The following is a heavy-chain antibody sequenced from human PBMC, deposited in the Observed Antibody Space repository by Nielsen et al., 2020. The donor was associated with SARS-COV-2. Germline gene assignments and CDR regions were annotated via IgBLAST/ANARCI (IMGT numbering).Heavy chain of an antibody. CDR3: ASITAMVEDGGYFDY. V-gene: IGHV1-2*06. CDR2: INPNSGDT. J-gene: IGHJ4*02. Sequence: ASVKVSCKASGYTFTDYYIHWVRQAPGQGLEWMGRINPNSGDTNYAQKFQGRVTITADKSTSTAYMELSSLRSEDTAVYYCASITAMVEDGGYFDYWGQGTLVTVSS. D-gene: IGHD5-18*01. CDR1: GYTFTDYY.